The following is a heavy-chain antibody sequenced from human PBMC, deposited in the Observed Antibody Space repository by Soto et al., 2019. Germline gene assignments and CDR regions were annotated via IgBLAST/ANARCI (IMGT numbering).Heavy chain of an antibody. J-gene: IGHJ3*02. CDR3: ARPAPFRAELLGSNHREADGVSGDAFDI. CDR1: GYSFTSYW. V-gene: IGHV5-51*01. D-gene: IGHD2-8*01. CDR2: IYPGDSDT. Sequence: PGESLKISCKGSGYSFTSYWIGWVRQMPGKGLEWMGIIYPGDSDTRYSPSFQGQVTISADKSISTAYLQWSSLKASDTAMYYCARPAPFRAELLGSNHREADGVSGDAFDIWGQGTMVTVSS.